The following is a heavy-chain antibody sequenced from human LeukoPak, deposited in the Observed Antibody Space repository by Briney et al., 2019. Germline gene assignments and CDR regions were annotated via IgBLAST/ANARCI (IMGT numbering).Heavy chain of an antibody. CDR2: INPNSGCT. CDR3: ASSIVGAMGWFDP. Sequence: ASVKVSCKASGYTFTGYYMHWVRQAPGQGLEWMGWINPNSGCTNYEQKFQGRVTMTRDTSISTAYMELSRLRSDDTAVYYCASSIVGAMGWFDPWGQGTLVTVSS. D-gene: IGHD1-26*01. J-gene: IGHJ5*02. V-gene: IGHV1-2*02. CDR1: GYTFTGYY.